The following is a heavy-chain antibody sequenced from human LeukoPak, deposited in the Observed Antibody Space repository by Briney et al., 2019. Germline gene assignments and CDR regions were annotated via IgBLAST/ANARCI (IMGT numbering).Heavy chain of an antibody. CDR3: AKRTMSAFDS. CDR1: GFTFRTYA. CDR2: ISGSGNGT. D-gene: IGHD5-24*01. J-gene: IGHJ4*02. V-gene: IGHV3-23*01. Sequence: GGSLRLSCTASGFTFRTYAMNWVRQAPGKGLEWLSGISGSGNGTYYADSVKGRFIISRDNSKNMAYLQMNSLTVEDTATYYCAKRTMSAFDSWGQGTLLIVSS.